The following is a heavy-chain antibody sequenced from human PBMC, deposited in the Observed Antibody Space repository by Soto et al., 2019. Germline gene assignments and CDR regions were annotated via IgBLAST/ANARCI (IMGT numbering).Heavy chain of an antibody. CDR3: ARVPPAVAGTSLFDY. CDR1: GGSISSYY. D-gene: IGHD6-19*01. V-gene: IGHV4-59*01. J-gene: IGHJ4*02. CDR2: IYYSGST. Sequence: SETLSLTCTVSGGSISSYYWSWIRQPPGKGLEWIGYIYYSGSTNYNPSLKSRVTISVDTSKNQFSLKLSSATAADTAVYYCARVPPAVAGTSLFDYWGQGTLVTVSS.